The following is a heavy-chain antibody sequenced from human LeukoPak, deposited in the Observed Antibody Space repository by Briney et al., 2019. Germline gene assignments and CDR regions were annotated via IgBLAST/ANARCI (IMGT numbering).Heavy chain of an antibody. J-gene: IGHJ6*02. V-gene: IGHV4-34*01. Sequence: PSETLSLTCALYGVSFSGYYWSWIRQSPGKGLEWFREINLSGSTNYNPSLKSRVTISVDTSENQFSLKLSSVTAADTAVYYCARGPNTADNYYYYGVDVWGQGTTVTVSS. CDR1: GVSFSGYY. CDR3: ARGPNTADNYYYYGVDV. CDR2: INLSGST. D-gene: IGHD5-18*01.